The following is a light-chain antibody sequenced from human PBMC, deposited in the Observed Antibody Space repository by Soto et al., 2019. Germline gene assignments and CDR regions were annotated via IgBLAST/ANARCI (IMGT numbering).Light chain of an antibody. CDR3: QQYGSSPFT. Sequence: EIVLTQSPGTPSLSPGERATLSCRASQTITLNYLAWYQQKPGQAPRLLIYGVSTRATGIPDKFSGSGSGTDFTLTISRLEPEDFAVYYCQQYGSSPFTFGPGSKVDIK. V-gene: IGKV3-20*01. CDR2: GVS. J-gene: IGKJ3*01. CDR1: QTITLNY.